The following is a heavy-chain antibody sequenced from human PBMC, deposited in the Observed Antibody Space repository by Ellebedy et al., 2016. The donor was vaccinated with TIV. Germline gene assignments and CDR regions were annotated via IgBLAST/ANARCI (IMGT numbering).Heavy chain of an antibody. CDR1: GFTFRSYA. Sequence: PGGSLRLSCAASGFTFRSYAMSWVRQAPGKGLEWVSAISGSGGSTYYADSVKGRFTISRDNSKNTLYLQMNSLRAGDTAVYYCARATEGLDYWGQGTLVTVSS. V-gene: IGHV3-23*01. CDR2: ISGSGGST. D-gene: IGHD1-14*01. CDR3: ARATEGLDY. J-gene: IGHJ4*02.